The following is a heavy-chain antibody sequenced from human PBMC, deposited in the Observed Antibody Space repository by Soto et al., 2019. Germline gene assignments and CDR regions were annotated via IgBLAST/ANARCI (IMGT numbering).Heavy chain of an antibody. Sequence: EVQLLESGGGLVQPGGSLRLSCAASGFTFSSYAMSWVRQAPGKGLEWVSAISGSGGSTYYADSVKGRFTISRDNSKNTLYLQMNRLRAEDTAVYYCAKDTAEMITFGGVSDYWGQGTLVTVSS. D-gene: IGHD3-16*01. CDR2: ISGSGGST. V-gene: IGHV3-23*01. CDR3: AKDTAEMITFGGVSDY. CDR1: GFTFSSYA. J-gene: IGHJ4*02.